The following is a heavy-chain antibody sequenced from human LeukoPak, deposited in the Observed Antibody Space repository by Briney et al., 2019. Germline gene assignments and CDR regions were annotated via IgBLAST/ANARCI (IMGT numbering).Heavy chain of an antibody. Sequence: ASVKVSCKAAGYTFTSYYMHWVRQAPGQGLEWMGWINPNSGGTNYAQKFQGRVTMTRDTSISTAYMELSRLRSDDTAVYYCARDRGCSSTSCNPGFDPWGQGTLVTVSS. CDR1: GYTFTSYY. V-gene: IGHV1-2*02. CDR3: ARDRGCSSTSCNPGFDP. CDR2: INPNSGGT. D-gene: IGHD2-2*01. J-gene: IGHJ5*02.